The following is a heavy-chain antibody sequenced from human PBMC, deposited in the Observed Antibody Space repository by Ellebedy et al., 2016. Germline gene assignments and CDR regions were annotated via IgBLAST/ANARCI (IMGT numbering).Heavy chain of an antibody. CDR1: GGSISNINYY. CDR2: IYYTGRT. D-gene: IGHD5-18*01. J-gene: IGHJ4*02. V-gene: IGHV4-39*01. CDR3: ARHSDTATVYYFDY. Sequence: SETLSLTXTVSGGSISNINYYWGWIRQPPGKGLEWIGTIYYTGRTYYNPSLKSRVTISVDASKNQFSLKLSSVTAADTGVYYCARHSDTATVYYFDYWGQGTLVTVSS.